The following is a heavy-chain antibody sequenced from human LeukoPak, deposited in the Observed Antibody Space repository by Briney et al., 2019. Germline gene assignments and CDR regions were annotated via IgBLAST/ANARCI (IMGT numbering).Heavy chain of an antibody. J-gene: IGHJ6*03. CDR1: GYTFTSYD. CDR2: MNPNSGNT. Sequence: ASVKVSCKASGYTFTSYDINWVRQPTGQGLEWMGWMNPNSGNTGYAQKFQVRVTRTRNTSISTAYMELSSLRSEDTAVYYCARGAGYCSSTSCYGSYYYMDVWGKGTTVTVSS. D-gene: IGHD2-2*01. CDR3: ARGAGYCSSTSCYGSYYYMDV. V-gene: IGHV1-8*01.